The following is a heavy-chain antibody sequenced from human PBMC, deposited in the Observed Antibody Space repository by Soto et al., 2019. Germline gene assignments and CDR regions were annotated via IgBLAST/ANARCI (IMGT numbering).Heavy chain of an antibody. CDR3: ARDNCGGDFDY. D-gene: IGHD4-17*01. CDR2: IYYSGST. J-gene: IGHJ4*02. CDR1: GGSISSYY. Sequence: QVQLQESGPGLVKPSETLSLTCTVSGGSISSYYWSWIRQPPGKGLEWIGYIYYSGSTNYNPSLKSRVTISVDTSKNQFSLKLSSVTAADTAVYYCARDNCGGDFDYWGQGTLVTVSS. V-gene: IGHV4-59*01.